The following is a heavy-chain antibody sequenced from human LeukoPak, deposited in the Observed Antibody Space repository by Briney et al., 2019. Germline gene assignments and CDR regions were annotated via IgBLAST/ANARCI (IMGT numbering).Heavy chain of an antibody. CDR3: ARALYGSGSPSDY. CDR2: IYSSGST. V-gene: IGHV4-61*02. D-gene: IGHD3-10*01. CDR1: GGSISSGTYY. J-gene: IGHJ4*02. Sequence: PSQTLSLTCTVSGGSISSGTYYWSWIRQPAGKGLEWIGRIYSSGSTSYNPSLESRVTISVDTSKNRFSLKLSSATAADTAVYYCARALYGSGSPSDYWGQGTLVTVSS.